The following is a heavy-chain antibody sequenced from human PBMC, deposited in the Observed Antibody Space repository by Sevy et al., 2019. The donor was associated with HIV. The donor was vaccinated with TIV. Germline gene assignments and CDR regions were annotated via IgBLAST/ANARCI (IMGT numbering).Heavy chain of an antibody. CDR3: ARGGYYYDNAAYYALDS. V-gene: IGHV3-33*07. D-gene: IGHD3-22*01. CDR1: GFTFSNYA. Sequence: GGSLRLSCAATGFTFSNYAMYWVRQAPGMGMEWVAIIWSDGAYQYHGDSVKGRFTISRDNSKNTLYLQMNNVRVEDTAVYYCARGGYYYDNAAYYALDSWGQRTLVTVSS. J-gene: IGHJ4*02. CDR2: IWSDGAYQ.